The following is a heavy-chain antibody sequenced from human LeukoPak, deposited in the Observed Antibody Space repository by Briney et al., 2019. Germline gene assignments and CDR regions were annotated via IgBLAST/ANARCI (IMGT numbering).Heavy chain of an antibody. J-gene: IGHJ4*02. CDR1: GGTFSSYA. Sequence: SVKVSCKASGGTFSSYAISWVRQAPGQGLEWMGGIIPIFGTANYAQKFQGRVTITADESTSTAYMELSSLRSEDTAVYYCARGRYGDYPRENYFDYWGQGTLVTVSS. D-gene: IGHD4-17*01. CDR2: IIPIFGTA. V-gene: IGHV1-69*01. CDR3: ARGRYGDYPRENYFDY.